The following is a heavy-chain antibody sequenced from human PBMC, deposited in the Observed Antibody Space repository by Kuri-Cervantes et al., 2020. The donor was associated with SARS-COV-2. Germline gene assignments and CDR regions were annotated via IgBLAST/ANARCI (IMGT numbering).Heavy chain of an antibody. CDR1: GFTFSSYW. J-gene: IGHJ4*02. Sequence: GESLKISCAASGFTFSSYWMHWVRQAPGKGLVWVSRINSDGSSTSYADSVKGRFTISRDNAKNTLFLQMNSLRAEDTAVYYCAKEMIPLRHDFDYWGQGTLVTVSS. CDR3: AKEMIPLRHDFDY. V-gene: IGHV3-74*01. D-gene: IGHD3-16*01. CDR2: INSDGSST.